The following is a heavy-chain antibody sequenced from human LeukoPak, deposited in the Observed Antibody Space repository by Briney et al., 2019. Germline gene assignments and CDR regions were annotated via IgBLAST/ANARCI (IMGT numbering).Heavy chain of an antibody. V-gene: IGHV3-23*01. Sequence: GGSLRLSCAASGFTFSSYAMSWVRQAPGKGLEWVSAISGSGGSTYYADSVKGRFTISRDNSKNTLYLQMNSLRAEDTAVYYCEKSGYYDSSGSLGYYGLDASGQGTTVTVSS. CDR1: GFTFSSYA. CDR2: ISGSGGST. CDR3: EKSGYYDSSGSLGYYGLDA. D-gene: IGHD3-22*01. J-gene: IGHJ6*02.